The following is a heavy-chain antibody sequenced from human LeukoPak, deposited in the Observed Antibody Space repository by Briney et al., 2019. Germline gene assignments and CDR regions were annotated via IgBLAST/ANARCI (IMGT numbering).Heavy chain of an antibody. J-gene: IGHJ4*02. CDR3: AKGLRRDGYSPFDY. CDR1: GFTFSDYY. D-gene: IGHD4-4*01. V-gene: IGHV3-23*01. CDR2: ISGSGGST. Sequence: GGSLRLSCAASGFTFSDYYMSWIRQAPGKGLEWVSAISGSGGSTYYADSVKGRFTISRDNSKNTLYLQMNSLRAEDTAVYYCAKGLRRDGYSPFDYWGQGTLVTVSS.